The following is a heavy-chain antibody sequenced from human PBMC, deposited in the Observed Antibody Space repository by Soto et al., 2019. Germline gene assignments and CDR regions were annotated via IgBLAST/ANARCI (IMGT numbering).Heavy chain of an antibody. D-gene: IGHD1-26*01. CDR1: GFPFSSYS. CDR3: AREGGSLNWFDP. J-gene: IGHJ5*02. V-gene: IGHV3-48*02. CDR2: ISSSSSTI. Sequence: EVQLVESGGGLVQPGGSLRLSCEASGFPFSSYSMNWVRQAPGKGLEWVSYISSSSSTIYSVDSVKGRLTISRDNAKNSLYLQMNSLRDEGTPVYYCAREGGSLNWFDPWGQGTLVTVSS.